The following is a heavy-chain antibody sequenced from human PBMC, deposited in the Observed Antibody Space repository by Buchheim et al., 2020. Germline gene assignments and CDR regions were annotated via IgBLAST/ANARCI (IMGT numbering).Heavy chain of an antibody. CDR1: GFTFSSFE. CDR2: ISSSASTI. V-gene: IGHV3-48*03. J-gene: IGHJ4*02. D-gene: IGHD5-12*01. Sequence: EVQLVESGGGLVQPGGSLRLSCAASGFTFSSFEMNWVRQAPGKGLELVSYISSSASTIYYADSVKGQFTISRDNAKNSLFLQMNSLRAEDTAVYYCARCGYTYSYTYWGQGTL. CDR3: ARCGYTYSYTY.